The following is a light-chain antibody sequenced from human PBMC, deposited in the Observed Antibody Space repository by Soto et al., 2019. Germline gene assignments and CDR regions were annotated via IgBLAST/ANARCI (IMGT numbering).Light chain of an antibody. J-gene: IGKJ5*01. Sequence: EMVMTQCPSILSVSPGESSTLSCGASQSVNSNYLAWYQQHPGQPPRLLIYGISTRATGIPARFSGSGSGTEFSLTISSLQSEDFAVYYCQQYSKWPITFGQGTRLEI. CDR1: QSVNSN. CDR2: GIS. V-gene: IGKV3-15*01. CDR3: QQYSKWPIT.